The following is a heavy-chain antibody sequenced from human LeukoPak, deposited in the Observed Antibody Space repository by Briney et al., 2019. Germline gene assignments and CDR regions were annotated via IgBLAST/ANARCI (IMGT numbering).Heavy chain of an antibody. CDR2: ISSSSGYI. J-gene: IGHJ5*02. CDR1: GFTFSSYS. CDR3: AREGTGYSSGWYSSGWFDP. Sequence: PGGSLRLSCAASGFTFSSYSMNWVRQAPGKGLEWVSSISSSSGYIYYADSVKGRFTISRDNAKNSLYLQMNSLRAEDTAVYYCAREGTGYSSGWYSSGWFDPWGQGTLVTVSS. D-gene: IGHD6-19*01. V-gene: IGHV3-21*01.